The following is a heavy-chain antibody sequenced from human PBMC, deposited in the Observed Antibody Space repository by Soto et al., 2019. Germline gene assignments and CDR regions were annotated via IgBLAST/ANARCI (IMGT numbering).Heavy chain of an antibody. Sequence: QVQLXXXGAEVKKXXXXXXVSCKASGGTFSTSAISWVRQAPGEGLEWVGGIMPVFATPDYAQKFQGRVTISADESTTTAYLELTSLTTDDTAVYYCARDKDRQQLGGNYYYILDVWGQGTAITVSS. V-gene: IGHV1-69*12. D-gene: IGHD3-3*02. J-gene: IGHJ6*02. CDR1: GGTFSTSA. CDR2: IMPVFATP. CDR3: ARDKDRQQLGGNYYYILDV.